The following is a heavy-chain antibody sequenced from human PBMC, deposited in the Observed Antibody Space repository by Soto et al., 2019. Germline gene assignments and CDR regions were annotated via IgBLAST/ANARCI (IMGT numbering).Heavy chain of an antibody. CDR3: ARERIEMVRDRGLWYYYGMDV. J-gene: IGHJ6*02. V-gene: IGHV1-46*01. D-gene: IGHD3-10*01. CDR1: GYTFTSYY. CDR2: INPSGGST. Sequence: ASVKVSCKASGYTFTSYYMHWVRQAPGQGLEWMGIINPSGGSTSYAQKFQGRVTMTRDTSTSTVYMELSSLRSEDTAVYYCARERIEMVRDRGLWYYYGMDVWGQGTTVTVSS.